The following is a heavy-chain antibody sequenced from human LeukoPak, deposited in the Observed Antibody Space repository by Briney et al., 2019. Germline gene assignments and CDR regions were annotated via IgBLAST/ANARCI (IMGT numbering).Heavy chain of an antibody. CDR1: GFTFSGHA. D-gene: IGHD2-21*02. Sequence: GGSLRLSCAGSGFTFSGHAMSWVRQAPGKGLEWVSAVSGSGGSPYYADSVKGRFIISRDNSKNTLYLQMNRRRADDTAVYYCAKDFAPSVTAGHHYWGQGTLVTVSS. J-gene: IGHJ4*02. CDR3: AKDFAPSVTAGHHY. CDR2: VSGSGGSP. V-gene: IGHV3-23*01.